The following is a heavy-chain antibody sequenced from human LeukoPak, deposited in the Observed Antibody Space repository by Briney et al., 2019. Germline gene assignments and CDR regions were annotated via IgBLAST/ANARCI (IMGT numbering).Heavy chain of an antibody. J-gene: IGHJ4*02. CDR1: GRSFSGYY. Sequence: SQTLSLTRAVYGRSFSGYYWSWIRQPPGKGLEWVGEINHSGSTNYNPSLKSRVTISVDTSKNQFSLKLSSVTAADTAVYYCARGKRGYSYANDYWGQGTLVTVSS. V-gene: IGHV4-34*01. D-gene: IGHD5-18*01. CDR2: INHSGST. CDR3: ARGKRGYSYANDY.